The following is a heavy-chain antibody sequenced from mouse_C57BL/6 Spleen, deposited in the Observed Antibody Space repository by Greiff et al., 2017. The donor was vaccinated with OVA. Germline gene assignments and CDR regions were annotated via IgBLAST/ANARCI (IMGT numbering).Heavy chain of an antibody. D-gene: IGHD6-1*01. Sequence: QVHVQQPGTELVKPGASVKLSCKASGYTFTSYWMHWVKQRPGQGLEWIGNINPSNGGTNYNEKFKSKATLTVDKSSSTAYMQLSSLTSEDSAVYYCAKEASCGTPGFDVWGTGTTVTVSS. V-gene: IGHV1-53*01. CDR3: AKEASCGTPGFDV. J-gene: IGHJ1*03. CDR1: GYTFTSYW. CDR2: INPSNGGT.